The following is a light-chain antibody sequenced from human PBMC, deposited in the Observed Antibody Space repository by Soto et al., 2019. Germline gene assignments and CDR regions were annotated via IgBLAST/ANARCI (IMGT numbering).Light chain of an antibody. CDR3: QDYDNYSWT. V-gene: IGKV1-5*03. J-gene: IGKJ1*01. CDR2: KAS. CDR1: QSISDW. Sequence: DIQMTQSPSTLSASVGDRVTITCRASQSISDWLAWYQQKPGKAPKFLIYKASNLESGVPSRFSGSGSGTEFTLTISSVQPDDFATYYCQDYDNYSWTFGQGTKVEIK.